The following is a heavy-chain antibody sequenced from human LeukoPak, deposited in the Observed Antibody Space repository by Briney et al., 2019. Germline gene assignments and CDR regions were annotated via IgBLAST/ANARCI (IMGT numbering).Heavy chain of an antibody. CDR3: ARGRYEFSAGMDV. CDR2: IYSGGST. Sequence: HPGGSLRLSCAASGFTVSRNYMSWVRQAPGKGLQWVSVIYSGGSTTYADSVRGRFTISRDTSKNTVFLQMNSLRAEDTAVYYCARGRYEFSAGMDVWGQGTTVTVSS. J-gene: IGHJ6*02. V-gene: IGHV3-53*01. CDR1: GFTVSRNY. D-gene: IGHD5-12*01.